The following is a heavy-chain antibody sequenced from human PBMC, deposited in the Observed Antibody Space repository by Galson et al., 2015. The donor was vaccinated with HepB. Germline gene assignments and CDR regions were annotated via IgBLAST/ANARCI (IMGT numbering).Heavy chain of an antibody. CDR2: ISSSSSYT. Sequence: SLRLSCAASGFTFSDYYMSWIRQAPGKGLEWVSYISSSSSYTNYADSVKGRFTISRDNAKNSLYLQMNSLRAEDTAVYYCARGSGSYLYYFDYWGQGTLVTVSS. J-gene: IGHJ4*02. CDR1: GFTFSDYY. V-gene: IGHV3-11*06. D-gene: IGHD1-26*01. CDR3: ARGSGSYLYYFDY.